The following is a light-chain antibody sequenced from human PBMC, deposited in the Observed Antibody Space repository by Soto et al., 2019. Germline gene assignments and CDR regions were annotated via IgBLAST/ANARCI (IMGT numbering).Light chain of an antibody. J-gene: IGKJ1*01. CDR1: QNIYTW. Sequence: DIQITQSPATLSASVGDGVTITCRASQNIYTWLAWYQQKPGIAPKLLIHKASTLESGVPSRFSGSGFGTEFTLTISGLQPEDSATYYCQQYERYSTFGQGTKVDIK. CDR3: QQYERYST. V-gene: IGKV1-5*03. CDR2: KAS.